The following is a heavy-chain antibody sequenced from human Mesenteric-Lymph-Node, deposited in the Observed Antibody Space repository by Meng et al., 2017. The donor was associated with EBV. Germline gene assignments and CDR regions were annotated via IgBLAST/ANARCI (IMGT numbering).Heavy chain of an antibody. J-gene: IGHJ4*02. CDR1: GGSVSSGSYY. D-gene: IGHD1-26*01. CDR2: IYYSGST. V-gene: IGHV4-61*01. CDR3: ALIIVGATHFDY. Sequence: HVELQESGSGLVKPSQTLSLTCAVSGGSVSSGSYYWSWIRQPPGKGLEWIGYIYYSGSTNYNPSLKSRVTISVDTSKNQFSLKLSSVTAADTAVYYCALIIVGATHFDYWGQGTLVTVSS.